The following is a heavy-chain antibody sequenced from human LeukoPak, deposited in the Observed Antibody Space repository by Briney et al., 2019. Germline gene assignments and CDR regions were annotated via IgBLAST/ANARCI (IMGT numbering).Heavy chain of an antibody. J-gene: IGHJ4*02. Sequence: SETLSLTCAVYGGSFSGYYWSWIRQPPGKGLEWIGEINHSGSTNYNPSLKSRVTISVDTSKNQFSLKLSSVTAADTAVYSCASLRIADTPTPRFDYWGQGTLVTVSS. CDR1: GGSFSGYY. V-gene: IGHV4-34*01. CDR3: ASLRIADTPTPRFDY. CDR2: INHSGST. D-gene: IGHD6-13*01.